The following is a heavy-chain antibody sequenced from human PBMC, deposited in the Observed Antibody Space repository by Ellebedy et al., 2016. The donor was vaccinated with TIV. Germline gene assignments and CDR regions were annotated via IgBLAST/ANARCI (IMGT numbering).Heavy chain of an antibody. Sequence: GESLKISCAASGFIFSDYYMIWIRQPPGKGLEWVSYISSSGSPIYYAESVKGRFTISRDNSKNTLYLQMESLRTDDTAVYYCARASFYDVDLSGWYFDLWGRGTLITVSS. CDR1: GFIFSDYY. CDR3: ARASFYDVDLSGWYFDL. J-gene: IGHJ2*01. D-gene: IGHD3-10*02. V-gene: IGHV3-11*04. CDR2: ISSSGSPI.